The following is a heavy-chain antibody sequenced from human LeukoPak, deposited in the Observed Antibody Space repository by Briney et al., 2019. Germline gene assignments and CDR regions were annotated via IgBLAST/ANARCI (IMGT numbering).Heavy chain of an antibody. J-gene: IGHJ4*02. D-gene: IGHD6-13*01. Sequence: GASVKVSCKASGGTFTSYDINWVRQATGQGLEWMGWMNPNSGNTGYAQRFQGRVMTRNTSISTAYMELSSLRSEDTAVYYCARGRGSSWYGDWGRGTLVTVSS. CDR2: MNPNSGNT. CDR3: ARGRGSSWYGD. CDR1: GGTFTSYD. V-gene: IGHV1-8*01.